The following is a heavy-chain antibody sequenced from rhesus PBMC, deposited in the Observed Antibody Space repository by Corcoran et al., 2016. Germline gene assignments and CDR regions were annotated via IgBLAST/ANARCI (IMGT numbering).Heavy chain of an antibody. V-gene: IGHV2S1*01. CDR1: GFSLSTSGMG. Sequence: QVTLKESGPALVKPTQTLPLTRTFSGFSLSTSGMGVGWIRQPPGKALEWLAIIYWDDDKYYSTSLKSRLTISKDTSKNQVVLTMTNMDPVDTATYYCARGSAGYWGQGVLVTVSS. CDR2: IYWDDDK. J-gene: IGHJ4*01. CDR3: ARGSAGY.